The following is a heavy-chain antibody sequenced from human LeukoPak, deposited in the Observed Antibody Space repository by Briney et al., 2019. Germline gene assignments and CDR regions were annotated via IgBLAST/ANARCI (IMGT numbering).Heavy chain of an antibody. Sequence: SETLSPTCTVSGGSISSYYWNWIRQPPGKGLEWIGYIYNSGSTNYNPSLKSRVTISVDTSKNQFSLKLTSVTAADTAVYYCARAGGVSPYDTSAYPAAFDIWGQGTMVTVSS. V-gene: IGHV4-59*01. CDR2: IYNSGST. CDR1: GGSISSYY. CDR3: ARAGGVSPYDTSAYPAAFDI. D-gene: IGHD3-22*01. J-gene: IGHJ3*02.